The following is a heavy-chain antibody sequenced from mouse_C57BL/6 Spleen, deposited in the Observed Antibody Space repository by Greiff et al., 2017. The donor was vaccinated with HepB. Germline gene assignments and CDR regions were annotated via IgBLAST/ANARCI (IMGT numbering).Heavy chain of an antibody. CDR2: IYPRSGNT. V-gene: IGHV1-81*01. CDR1: GYTFTSYG. Sequence: QVQLQQSGAELARPGASVKLSCKASGYTFTSYGISWVKQRTGQGLEWIGEIYPRSGNTYYNEKFKGKATLTADKSSSTAYMELRSLTSEDSAVYFCARLDDWGKGTSVTVSS. J-gene: IGHJ4*01. CDR3: ARLDD.